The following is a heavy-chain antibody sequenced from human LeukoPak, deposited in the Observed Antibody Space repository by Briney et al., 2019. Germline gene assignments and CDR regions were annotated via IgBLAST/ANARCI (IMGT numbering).Heavy chain of an antibody. CDR3: ARDPGTYYMDV. J-gene: IGHJ6*03. Sequence: GGSLRLSCAASGFTVSSNYMSWVRQAPGKGLEWVSVIYSGGSTYYADSVKGRFTISRDNSKNTLYLQMNSLRAEDTAMYYCARDPGTYYMDVWGKGTTVTVSS. V-gene: IGHV3-53*01. CDR1: GFTVSSNY. CDR2: IYSGGST.